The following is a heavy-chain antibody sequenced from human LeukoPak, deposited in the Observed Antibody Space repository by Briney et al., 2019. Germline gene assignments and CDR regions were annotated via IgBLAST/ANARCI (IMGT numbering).Heavy chain of an antibody. D-gene: IGHD2-2*01. Sequence: SQTLSLTYAVSGYSITSAYYWGWIRQSPGPWLAWLGSIHHPRTTYYNPSLKSRVTISVDPSKNQFSLKLSSVTAADTAVYYCARDVSSTSDRSDVWGKGTTVTVSS. V-gene: IGHV4-38-2*02. CDR3: ARDVSSTSDRSDV. J-gene: IGHJ6*04. CDR2: IHHPRTT. CDR1: GYSITSAYY.